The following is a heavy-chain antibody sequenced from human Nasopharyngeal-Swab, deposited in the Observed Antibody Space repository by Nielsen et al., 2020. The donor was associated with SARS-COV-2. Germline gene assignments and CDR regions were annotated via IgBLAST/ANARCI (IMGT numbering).Heavy chain of an antibody. CDR2: ISYDGSNK. J-gene: IGHJ4*02. V-gene: IGHV3-30*18. Sequence: GESLKISCAASGFTFSSYGMHWVRQAPGKGLGWVAVISYDGSNKYYADSVKGRFTISRDNSKNTLYLQMNSLRAEDTAVYYCAKEPTIGEYFDYWGQGTLVTVSS. CDR1: GFTFSSYG. CDR3: AKEPTIGEYFDY. D-gene: IGHD3-10*01.